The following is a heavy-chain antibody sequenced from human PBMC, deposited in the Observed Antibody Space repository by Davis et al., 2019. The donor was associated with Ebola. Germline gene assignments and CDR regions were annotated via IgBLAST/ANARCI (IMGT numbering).Heavy chain of an antibody. J-gene: IGHJ6*02. CDR2: INPSGGST. Sequence: ASVKVSCKASGYTFTSYYMHWVRQAPGQGLEWMGIINPSGGSTSYAQKFQGRVTMTTDTSTSTAYMELRSLRSDDTAVYYCARDSVVVPAAIDGMDVWGQGTTVTVSS. CDR3: ARDSVVVPAAIDGMDV. V-gene: IGHV1-46*01. CDR1: GYTFTSYY. D-gene: IGHD2-2*02.